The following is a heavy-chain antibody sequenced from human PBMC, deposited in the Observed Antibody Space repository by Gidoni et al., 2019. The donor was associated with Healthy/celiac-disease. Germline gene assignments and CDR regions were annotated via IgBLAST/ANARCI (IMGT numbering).Heavy chain of an antibody. CDR1: GFPFSNAW. CDR3: TTYRPQGGYFQH. J-gene: IGHJ1*01. CDR2: IKSKTDGGTT. D-gene: IGHD3-16*01. Sequence: EVQLVESGGGWVKPGGSLRLSCAASGFPFSNAWMSWVRQAPGKGLEWVGRIKSKTDGGTTDYAAPVKGRFTISRDDSKNTLYLQMNSLKTEDTAVYYCTTYRPQGGYFQHWGQGTLVTVSS. V-gene: IGHV3-15*01.